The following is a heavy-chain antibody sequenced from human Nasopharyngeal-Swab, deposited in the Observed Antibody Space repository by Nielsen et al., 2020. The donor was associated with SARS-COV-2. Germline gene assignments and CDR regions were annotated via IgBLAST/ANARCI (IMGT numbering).Heavy chain of an antibody. Sequence: GSLRLSCVVYDGSFSGYYWSWIRQSPGRGLEWIGEINHSGSTNYNPSPKSRVTISVGTSKNQFSLRLTSVTAADTAVYYCARGIFATIRRFDPWGQGTLVTVSS. CDR2: INHSGST. CDR1: DGSFSGYY. J-gene: IGHJ5*02. D-gene: IGHD2-15*01. CDR3: ARGIFATIRRFDP. V-gene: IGHV4-34*01.